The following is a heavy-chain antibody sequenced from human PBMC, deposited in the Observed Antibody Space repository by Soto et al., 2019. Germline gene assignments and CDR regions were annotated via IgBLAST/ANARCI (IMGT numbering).Heavy chain of an antibody. CDR1: GFTFSNHW. V-gene: IGHV3-7*04. CDR2: ISPDESGK. Sequence: DVQLVASGGGLVQPGGSLTLPCAVSGFTFSNHWMGWVRQTPRKGLEWVANISPDESGKYYVDSLKGRFTISRDNAKDSLYLHMSSLGVEDTGIYHCARWIRGTPDYWGQGTLVTVSS. D-gene: IGHD3-10*01. CDR3: ARWIRGTPDY. J-gene: IGHJ4*02.